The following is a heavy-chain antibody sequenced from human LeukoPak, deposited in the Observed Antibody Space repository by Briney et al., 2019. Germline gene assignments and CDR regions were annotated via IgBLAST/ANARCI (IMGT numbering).Heavy chain of an antibody. D-gene: IGHD6-13*01. CDR1: GGSISSYY. V-gene: IGHV4-59*01. J-gene: IGHJ4*02. Sequence: SETLSLTCTVSGGSISSYYWRWIRQPPGKGLEWVGYIYYSGTTNYNPSLKSRVTISVDTSKNQFSLKLSSVTAADTAVYYCARGVYIAAAQYGYWGQGTLVTVSS. CDR2: IYYSGTT. CDR3: ARGVYIAAAQYGY.